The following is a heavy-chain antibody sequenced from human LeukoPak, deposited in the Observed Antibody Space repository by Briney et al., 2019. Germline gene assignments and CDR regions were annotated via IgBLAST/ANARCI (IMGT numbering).Heavy chain of an antibody. CDR2: ISSSSSYI. CDR1: GFTFSSYS. CDR3: AGDPSRRDGYNGI. Sequence: PGGSLRLSCAASGFTFSSYSMNWVRQAPGKGLEWVSSISSSSSYIYYADSVKGRFTISRDNAKNSLYLQMNSLRAEDTAVYYCAGDPSRRDGYNGIWGQGTMVTVSS. J-gene: IGHJ3*02. D-gene: IGHD5-24*01. V-gene: IGHV3-21*01.